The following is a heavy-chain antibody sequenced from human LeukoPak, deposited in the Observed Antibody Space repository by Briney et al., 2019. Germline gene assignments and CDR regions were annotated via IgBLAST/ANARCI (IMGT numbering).Heavy chain of an antibody. CDR1: GYTFTSYD. CDR3: ARANSVGDTAWWFDP. CDR2: INPNRWNT. Sequence: ASVKVSCKASGYTFTSYDINWVRQATGQGREGMGWINPNRWNTGYPQKFQGRVTITRNTSISTAYMELRSLRSEDTAVYYCARANSVGDTAWWFDPWGQGTLVTVSS. D-gene: IGHD1-26*01. V-gene: IGHV1-8*03. J-gene: IGHJ5*02.